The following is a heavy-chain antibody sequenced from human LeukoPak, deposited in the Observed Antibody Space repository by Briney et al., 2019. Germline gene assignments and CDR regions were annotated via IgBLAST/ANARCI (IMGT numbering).Heavy chain of an antibody. J-gene: IGHJ4*02. D-gene: IGHD6-19*01. CDR3: ASDGGTRGAVAGYFDY. V-gene: IGHV1-2*04. CDR1: GYTFTDYY. Sequence: EASVKVSCKASGYTFTDYYIHWVRRAPGQGLEWMGWINPNSGGTNYAQKFQGWVTMTRDASISTAYMDLSRLKSDDTAVYYCASDGGTRGAVAGYFDYWGQGALVTVSS. CDR2: INPNSGGT.